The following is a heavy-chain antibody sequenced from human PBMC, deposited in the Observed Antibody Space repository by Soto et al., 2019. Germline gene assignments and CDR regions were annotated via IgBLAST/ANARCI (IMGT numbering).Heavy chain of an antibody. Sequence: EVQLLESGGGLVQPGGSLRLSCAASGFTFSSYAMSWVRQAPGKGLEWVSAISGSGGSTYYADSVKGRFTISRDNSKNPLLLQMSSLKAEDTAVDYCAKRKDERGYVYSPIRFDSWGQGTLVTVSS. CDR3: AKRKDERGYVYSPIRFDS. V-gene: IGHV3-23*01. CDR2: ISGSGGST. J-gene: IGHJ5*01. D-gene: IGHD5-18*01. CDR1: GFTFSSYA.